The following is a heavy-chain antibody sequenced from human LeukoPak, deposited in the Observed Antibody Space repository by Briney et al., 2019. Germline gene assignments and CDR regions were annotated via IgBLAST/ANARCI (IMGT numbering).Heavy chain of an antibody. CDR1: GGSISSYY. CDR2: IYTSGST. Sequence: SETLSLTCTVSGGSISSYYWSWIRQPAGKGLEWIGRIYTSGSTNYNPSLKSRVTMSVDTSKNQSSLKLSSVTAADTAVYYCARDYDSSGYYFSGADYWGQGTLVTVSS. D-gene: IGHD3-22*01. CDR3: ARDYDSSGYYFSGADY. J-gene: IGHJ4*02. V-gene: IGHV4-4*07.